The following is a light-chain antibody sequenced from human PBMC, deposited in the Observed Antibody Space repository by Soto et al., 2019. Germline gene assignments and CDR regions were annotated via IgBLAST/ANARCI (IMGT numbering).Light chain of an antibody. Sequence: EIVLTQSPDTLSLSPGERATLSCRASESVSSSYLAWYQQRPGQAPRLLIYGGSSRATGIPDRFSGSGSGTDFTLTISRLEPEEFAVYYCHQDGTLTITFGPGTRLEIK. V-gene: IGKV3-20*01. CDR3: HQDGTLTIT. CDR2: GGS. J-gene: IGKJ5*01. CDR1: ESVSSSY.